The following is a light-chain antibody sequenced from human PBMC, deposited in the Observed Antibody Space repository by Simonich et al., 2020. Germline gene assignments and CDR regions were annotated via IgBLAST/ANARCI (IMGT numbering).Light chain of an antibody. CDR1: QSVLYSSNNKNY. CDR3: QQYYSTPFT. CDR2: WAS. J-gene: IGKJ3*01. Sequence: DIVMTQSPDSLAVSLGERATINCKSSQSVLYSSNNKNYLASYQQNPGQPPKLLIYWASTRESGVPDRFSCSGSGTDFTLTISSLQAEDVAVYYCQQYYSTPFTFGPGTKVDIK. V-gene: IGKV4-1*01.